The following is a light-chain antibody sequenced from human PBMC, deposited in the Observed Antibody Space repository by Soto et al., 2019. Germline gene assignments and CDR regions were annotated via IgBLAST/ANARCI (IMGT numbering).Light chain of an antibody. J-gene: IGKJ1*01. CDR3: QQYNSYWT. Sequence: DINMNQSPSTLSASVGDRVTITCRASQSLSSRLAWYQQKPGKAPELLIYDVSSLESGVPSRFSGSGFGTEFTLTISSLQPDDVATYYCQQYNSYWTFGQGTKVDIK. V-gene: IGKV1-5*01. CDR2: DVS. CDR1: QSLSSR.